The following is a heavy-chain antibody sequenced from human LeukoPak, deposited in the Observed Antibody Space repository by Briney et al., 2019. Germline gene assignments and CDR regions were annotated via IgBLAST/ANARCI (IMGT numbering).Heavy chain of an antibody. CDR2: IYYSGST. D-gene: IGHD1-1*01. V-gene: IGHV4-59*01. CDR3: ARAQLNLLVDFGMDV. Sequence: SETLSLTCSVSGGTISTYYLSWIRQPPGKGLEWIGYIYYSGSTNYNPSLKSRVTISVDTSKNQFSLKLTSVTAADTAVYYCARAQLNLLVDFGMDVWGQGTTVTVSS. CDR1: GGTISTYY. J-gene: IGHJ6*02.